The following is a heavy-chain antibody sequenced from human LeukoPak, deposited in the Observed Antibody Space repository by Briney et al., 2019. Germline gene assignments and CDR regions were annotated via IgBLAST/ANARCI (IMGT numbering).Heavy chain of an antibody. CDR3: AKDWAGVATILPYYFDY. Sequence: GASLILFCAASGFTFSSDAMSWVRQAPGQGLEWVSAISGSGGSTYYADSVKGRFTISRDNSKNTLYLQMNSLRAEDTAVYYCAKDWAGVATILPYYFDYWGQGTLVTVSS. CDR2: ISGSGGST. V-gene: IGHV3-23*01. J-gene: IGHJ4*02. D-gene: IGHD5-12*01. CDR1: GFTFSSDA.